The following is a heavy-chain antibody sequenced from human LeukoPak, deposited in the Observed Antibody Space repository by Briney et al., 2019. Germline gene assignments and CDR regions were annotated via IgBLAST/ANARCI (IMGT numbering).Heavy chain of an antibody. Sequence: GASVKVSCKASGYTFSNFGINWVRQAPGQGLEWMGWISGNNDNPNYGQKFQGRFTVTTDSSTNIAYMELRNLRLDDTAVYYCARDGTSTDDYWGQGTLVTVSS. J-gene: IGHJ4*02. CDR2: ISGNNDNP. V-gene: IGHV1-18*01. CDR1: GYTFSNFG. CDR3: ARDGTSTDDY. D-gene: IGHD2-2*01.